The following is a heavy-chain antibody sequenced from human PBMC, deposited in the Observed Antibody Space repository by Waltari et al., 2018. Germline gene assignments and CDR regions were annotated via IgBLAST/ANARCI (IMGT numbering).Heavy chain of an antibody. Sequence: QVQLVQSGSELKKPGASVKVSCKAIGYTFTNYAINWVRKAPGQGLEVMGWINTYTGNPTYAQGLTGRFVFSLDTSISTAYLQINSLKAEDTAIYYCAREVVPTSTIVVNWFDPWGQGTLVSVSS. D-gene: IGHD2-21*01. CDR2: INTYTGNP. J-gene: IGHJ5*02. CDR1: GYTFTNYA. CDR3: AREVVPTSTIVVNWFDP. V-gene: IGHV7-4-1*02.